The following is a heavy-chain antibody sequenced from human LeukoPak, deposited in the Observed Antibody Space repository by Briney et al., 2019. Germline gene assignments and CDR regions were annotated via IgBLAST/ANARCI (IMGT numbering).Heavy chain of an antibody. CDR1: GFTFSSYA. CDR3: AKETPVGAGSMDY. D-gene: IGHD1-26*01. Sequence: PGRSLRLSCAASGFTFSSYAMHWVRQAPGKGLEWVAVISYDGSNKYYADSVKGRFTISRDNAKNSLYLQMNSLRAEDTALYYCAKETPVGAGSMDYWGQGTLVTVSS. CDR2: ISYDGSNK. V-gene: IGHV3-30*04. J-gene: IGHJ4*02.